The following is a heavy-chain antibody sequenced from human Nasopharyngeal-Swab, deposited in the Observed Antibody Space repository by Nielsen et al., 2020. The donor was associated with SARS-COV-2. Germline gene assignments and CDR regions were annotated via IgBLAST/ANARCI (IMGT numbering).Heavy chain of an antibody. CDR3: ARGLVDVNMMLVVIGFSYWLDS. CDR1: GGSFTDYY. Sequence: SETLSLTCAVYGGSFTDYYWTWIRQPPGKGLEWIGDINHRGSTNYNPSLKSRVTISADTSKNQFSLNLSSVTAADTAVYYCARGLVDVNMMLVVIGFSYWLDSWGQGTLVTVSS. V-gene: IGHV4-34*01. J-gene: IGHJ5*01. D-gene: IGHD3-22*01. CDR2: INHRGST.